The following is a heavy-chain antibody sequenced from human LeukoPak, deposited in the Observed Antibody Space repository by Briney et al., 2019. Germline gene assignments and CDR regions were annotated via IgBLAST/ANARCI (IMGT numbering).Heavy chain of an antibody. V-gene: IGHV3-23*01. J-gene: IGHJ4*02. Sequence: PGGSLRLSCAASGLTFSSYAMTWVRQTPGKGLEWVAAISGSGGTTYYADFAKGRFSISRDNSKNTLYLQMNSLKTEDTAVYYCTRHPDYGGNRAIDYWGQGTLVTVSS. D-gene: IGHD4-23*01. CDR2: ISGSGGTT. CDR3: TRHPDYGGNRAIDY. CDR1: GLTFSSYA.